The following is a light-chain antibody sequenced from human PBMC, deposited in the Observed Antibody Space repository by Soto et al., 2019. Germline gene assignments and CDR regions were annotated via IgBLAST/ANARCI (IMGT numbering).Light chain of an antibody. CDR3: QQYGSSPLT. CDR2: GAS. CDR1: QSVSSSY. J-gene: IGKJ4*01. V-gene: IGKV3-20*01. Sequence: EIVLTQPPGTLSLSPGERATLSCRASQSVSSSYLAWYQQKPGQAPRLVIYGASSRATGIPDRFSGSGSGTDFTLTISRLEPEDFAVYYCQQYGSSPLTFGGGTKVDIK.